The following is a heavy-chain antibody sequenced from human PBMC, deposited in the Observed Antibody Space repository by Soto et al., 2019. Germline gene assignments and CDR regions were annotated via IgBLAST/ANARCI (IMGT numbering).Heavy chain of an antibody. V-gene: IGHV5-51*01. Sequence: GESLKISCKGSGYSFTSYWIGWVRQMPGKGLEWMGIIYPGHPDTRYSPSFQGQVTNSADKSISTAYLQWSSLKASDTAMYYWARLPSRAIVGATFPYYFDYWGQGTLVTVSS. CDR2: IYPGHPDT. CDR1: GYSFTSYW. J-gene: IGHJ4*02. D-gene: IGHD1-26*01. CDR3: ARLPSRAIVGATFPYYFDY.